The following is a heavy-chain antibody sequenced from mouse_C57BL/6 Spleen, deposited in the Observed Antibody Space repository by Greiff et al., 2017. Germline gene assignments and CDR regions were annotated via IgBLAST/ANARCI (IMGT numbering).Heavy chain of an antibody. CDR3: AREEGVTTHFDY. CDR2: IDPEDGET. J-gene: IGHJ2*01. D-gene: IGHD2-2*01. V-gene: IGHV14-2*01. CDR1: GFNIKDYY. Sequence: EVQLQESGAELVKPGASVKLSCTASGFNIKDYYMHWVKQRTEQGLEWIGRIDPEDGETKYAQKFQGKATITADTSSNTAYLQLSSLTSEDTAVYYCAREEGVTTHFDYWGQGTTLTVSA.